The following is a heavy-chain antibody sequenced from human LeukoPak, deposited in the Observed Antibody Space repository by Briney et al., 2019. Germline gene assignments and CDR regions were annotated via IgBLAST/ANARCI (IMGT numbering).Heavy chain of an antibody. CDR3: ARDFDRLRRRYYFDY. Sequence: ASVKVSCKASGYTFTGYYMHWVRQAPGQGLEWMGWINPNSGGTNYAQKFQGRVTVTRDTSISTAYMELSRLRSDDTAVYYCARDFDRLRRRYYFDYWGQGTLVTVSS. CDR1: GYTFTGYY. V-gene: IGHV1-2*02. CDR2: INPNSGGT. J-gene: IGHJ4*02. D-gene: IGHD5-24*01.